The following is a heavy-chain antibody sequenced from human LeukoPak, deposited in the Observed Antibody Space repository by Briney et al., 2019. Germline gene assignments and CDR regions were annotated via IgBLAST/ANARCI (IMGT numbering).Heavy chain of an antibody. CDR1: GFTFSSYS. Sequence: GGSLRLSCAASGFTFSSYSMNWVRQAPGKGLEWVSYISSSSSTIYYADSVKGRFTISRDNSKNTLYLQMNSLRAEDTAVYYCAKPGSSSWYGNFDYWGQGTLVTVSS. D-gene: IGHD6-13*01. J-gene: IGHJ4*02. V-gene: IGHV3-48*01. CDR3: AKPGSSSWYGNFDY. CDR2: ISSSSSTI.